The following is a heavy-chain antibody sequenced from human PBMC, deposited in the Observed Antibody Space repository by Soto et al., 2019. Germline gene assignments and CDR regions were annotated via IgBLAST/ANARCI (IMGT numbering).Heavy chain of an antibody. Sequence: QVQLQESGPGLVKPSGTLSLTCAVSGGSISSSNWWSWVRQPPGKGLEWVGEIYHSGSTNYNPSLKRRVNISLDESNTPFSLKQNSVPAADTAVYYCARRATTLRGWYSDPWGRGTLVTVSS. CDR2: IYHSGST. CDR3: ARRATTLRGWYSDP. J-gene: IGHJ2*01. CDR1: GGSISSSNW. V-gene: IGHV4-4*02. D-gene: IGHD4-17*01.